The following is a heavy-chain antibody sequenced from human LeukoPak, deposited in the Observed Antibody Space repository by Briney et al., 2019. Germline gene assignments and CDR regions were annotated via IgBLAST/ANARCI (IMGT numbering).Heavy chain of an antibody. V-gene: IGHV4-59*01. D-gene: IGHD6-25*01. CDR3: ARAGGVKTAALDLDY. Sequence: SETLSLTCTVSGGSISSYYWSWIRQPPGKGLEWIGYIYYSGSTNYNPSLKSRVTISVDTSKNQFSLKLTSVTTADTAVYYCARAGGVKTAALDLDYWGQGTLVTVSS. J-gene: IGHJ4*02. CDR2: IYYSGST. CDR1: GGSISSYY.